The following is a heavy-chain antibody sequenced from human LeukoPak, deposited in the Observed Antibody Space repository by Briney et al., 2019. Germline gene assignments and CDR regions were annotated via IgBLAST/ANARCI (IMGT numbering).Heavy chain of an antibody. V-gene: IGHV1-18*01. CDR3: ARDRYIVGATTFDY. D-gene: IGHD1-26*01. CDR1: GYTFTSYG. CDR2: ISAYNGNT. J-gene: IGHJ4*02. Sequence: ASVKVSCKASGYTFTSYGISWVRQAPGHGLEWMGWISAYNGNTNYAQKLQGRVTMTTDTSTSTAYMELRSLRSDDTAVYYCARDRYIVGATTFDYWGQGTLVTVSS.